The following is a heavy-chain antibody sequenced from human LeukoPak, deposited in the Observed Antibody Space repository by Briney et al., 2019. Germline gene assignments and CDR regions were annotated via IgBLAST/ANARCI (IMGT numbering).Heavy chain of an antibody. Sequence: ASVKVSCKASGYTFTSYYMHWVRQAPGQGLEWMGIINPSGGSTSYAQKFQGRVTMTRDTSTSTVYMELSRLRSDDTAVYYCARKWGVVVAATPIGWFDPWGQGTLVTVSS. V-gene: IGHV1-46*01. J-gene: IGHJ5*02. CDR3: ARKWGVVVAATPIGWFDP. CDR2: INPSGGST. D-gene: IGHD2-15*01. CDR1: GYTFTSYY.